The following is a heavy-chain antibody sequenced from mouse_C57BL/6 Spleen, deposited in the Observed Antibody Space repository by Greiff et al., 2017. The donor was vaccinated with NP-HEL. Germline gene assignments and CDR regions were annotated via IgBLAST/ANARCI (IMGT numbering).Heavy chain of an antibody. D-gene: IGHD1-1*01. CDR3: AREGDYYGSSYYAMDY. Sequence: QVQLQQSGAELVRPGTSVKMSCKASGYTFTNYWIGWAKQRPGHGLEWIGDIYPGGGYTNYNEKFKGKATLTADKSSSTAYMQFSRLTSEDSAIYYCAREGDYYGSSYYAMDYWGQGTSVTVSS. CDR2: IYPGGGYT. CDR1: GYTFTNYW. V-gene: IGHV1-63*01. J-gene: IGHJ4*01.